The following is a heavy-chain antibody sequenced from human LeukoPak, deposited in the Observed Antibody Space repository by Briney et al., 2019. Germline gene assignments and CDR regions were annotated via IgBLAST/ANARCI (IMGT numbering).Heavy chain of an antibody. D-gene: IGHD2-2*02. CDR3: TLYNY. V-gene: IGHV1-3*03. J-gene: IGHJ4*02. CDR2: ISPDNGNA. CDR1: GYSFTSQD. Sequence: GASVKVSCKTSGYSFTSQDMHWVRQAPGQRLEWVGCISPDNGNAQYSQGFQGRVTTTRDTSANTAYMELSSLRSEDMAVYYCTLYNYWGQGTLVTVSS.